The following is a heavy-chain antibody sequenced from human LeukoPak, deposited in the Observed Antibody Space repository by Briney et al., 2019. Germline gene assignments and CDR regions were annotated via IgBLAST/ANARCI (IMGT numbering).Heavy chain of an antibody. J-gene: IGHJ4*02. D-gene: IGHD3-22*01. V-gene: IGHV4-38-2*02. Sequence: SETLSLTCTVSGYSISSGYYWGWIRPPPGKGLEWIGSIYHSGSTYYNPSLKSRVTISVDTSKNQFSLKLSSVTAADTAVYYCARDLGYYYDSSSDYWGQGTPVTVSS. CDR1: GYSISSGYY. CDR2: IYHSGST. CDR3: ARDLGYYYDSSSDY.